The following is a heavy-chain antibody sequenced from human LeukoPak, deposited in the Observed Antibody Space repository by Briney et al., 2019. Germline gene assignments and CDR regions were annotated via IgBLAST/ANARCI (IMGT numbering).Heavy chain of an antibody. CDR2: IIPILGIA. V-gene: IGHV1-69*04. CDR3: ARAPREYCSGGSCYGYFQH. CDR1: GGTFSSYA. J-gene: IGHJ1*01. D-gene: IGHD2-15*01. Sequence: ASVTVSCKASGGTFSSYAISWVRQAPGQGLEWMGRIIPILGIANYAQKFQGRVTITADKSTSTAYMELSSLRSEDTAVYYCARAPREYCSGGSCYGYFQHWGQGTLVTVSS.